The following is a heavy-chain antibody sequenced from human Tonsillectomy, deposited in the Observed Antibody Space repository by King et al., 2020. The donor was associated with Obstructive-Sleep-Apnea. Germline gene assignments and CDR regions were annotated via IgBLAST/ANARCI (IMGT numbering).Heavy chain of an antibody. CDR3: ARGTIVGASTDY. CDR2: IYYSGST. J-gene: IGHJ4*02. D-gene: IGHD1-26*01. Sequence: QLQESGPGLVKPSQTLSLTCTVSGGSISSGGYYWSWIRQHPGKGLEWIGYIYYSGSTYYNPSLKSRVTISVDTSKNQFSLKLSSVTAADTAVYYCARGTIVGASTDYWGQGTLVTVSS. V-gene: IGHV4-31*03. CDR1: GGSISSGGYY.